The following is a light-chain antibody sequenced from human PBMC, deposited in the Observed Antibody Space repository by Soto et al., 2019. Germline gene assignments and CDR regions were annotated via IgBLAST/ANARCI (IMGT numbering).Light chain of an antibody. CDR1: QGIGSY. V-gene: IGKV1D-8*03. Sequence: VIWMTQCPSLVSASTGDRVTISCRRSQGIGSYLAWYQQKPGKAPELLIFAASTLRSGAPSRFSGSGSGTDFTLTISSLQSQDFETYYCQQYQSFPRTFAQGTNVDIK. CDR2: AAS. CDR3: QQYQSFPRT. J-gene: IGKJ1*01.